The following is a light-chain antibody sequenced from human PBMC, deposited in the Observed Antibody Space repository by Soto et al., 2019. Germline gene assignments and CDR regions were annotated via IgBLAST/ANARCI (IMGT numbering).Light chain of an antibody. Sequence: QLVLTQSHSASASLAASVKLTCTLSSGHSSYAIAWHQQQPEKGPRYLMKLNSDGSHNKGDGIPDRFSGSSSGAERYLTISSLQSEDEADYYCQTWGTGTLVFGGGTQLTVL. CDR3: QTWGTGTLV. J-gene: IGLJ2*01. V-gene: IGLV4-69*01. CDR2: LNSDGSH. CDR1: SGHSSYA.